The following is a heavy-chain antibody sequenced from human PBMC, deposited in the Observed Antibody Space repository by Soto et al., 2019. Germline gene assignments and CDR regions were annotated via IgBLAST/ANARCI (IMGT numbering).Heavy chain of an antibody. CDR2: ILVGGST. CDR1: GYSFPSFW. J-gene: IGHJ3*02. CDR3: AKATATSGGAFEI. Sequence: GESLKISCKVSGYSFPSFWIGWVRQAPGKGLEWVSTILVGGSTHYEDSVKGRFTISRDTSKNTVYLQMNSLTAGDTAFYYCAKATATSGGAFEIYGQGTMVTVSS. D-gene: IGHD1-1*01. V-gene: IGHV3-23*01.